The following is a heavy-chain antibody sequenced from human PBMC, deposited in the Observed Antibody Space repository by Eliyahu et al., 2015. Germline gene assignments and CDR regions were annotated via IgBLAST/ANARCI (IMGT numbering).Heavy chain of an antibody. CDR1: GFTFNDHA. CDR3: ARLIAAGDTWYFDY. D-gene: IGHD6-13*01. J-gene: IGHJ4*02. CDR2: INWNGANI. Sequence: EVQLVESGGGFVQPGRSLRLSCAASGFTFNDHAMHWVRQAPGKGLEWVSGINWNGANIGYADSVKGRFTISRDNAKNSLYLQMNSLRVEDTALYYCARLIAAGDTWYFDYWGQGTLVTVSS. V-gene: IGHV3-9*01.